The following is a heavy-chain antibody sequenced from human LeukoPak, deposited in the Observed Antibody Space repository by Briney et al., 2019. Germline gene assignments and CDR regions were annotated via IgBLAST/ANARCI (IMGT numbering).Heavy chain of an antibody. CDR2: INHSGST. CDR3: ARAIYSSGFS. V-gene: IGHV4-34*01. J-gene: IGHJ5*02. Sequence: TSETLSLTCAVYGGSFSGYYWSWIRRPPGKGLEWIGEINHSGSTNYNPSLKSRVTISVDTSKNQFSLKLSSVTAADTAVYYCARAIYSSGFSWGQGTLVTVSS. CDR1: GGSFSGYY. D-gene: IGHD6-19*01.